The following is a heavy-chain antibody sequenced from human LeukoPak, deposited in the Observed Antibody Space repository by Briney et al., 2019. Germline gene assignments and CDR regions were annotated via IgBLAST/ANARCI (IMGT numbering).Heavy chain of an antibody. CDR1: GVSISSSSYY. D-gene: IGHD3-3*01. J-gene: IGHJ4*02. Sequence: SETLSLTCTVSGVSISSSSYYWGWIRQPPGKGLEWIGSIYYSGSTYYNPSLKSRVTISVDASKNQFSLKLSSVTAADTAVYYCARAEWLQHFDYWGQGTLVTVSS. V-gene: IGHV4-39*01. CDR3: ARAEWLQHFDY. CDR2: IYYSGST.